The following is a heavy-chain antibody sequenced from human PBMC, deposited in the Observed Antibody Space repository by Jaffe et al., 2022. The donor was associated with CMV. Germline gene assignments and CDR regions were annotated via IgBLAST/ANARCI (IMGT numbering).Heavy chain of an antibody. CDR1: GFTVSSNY. CDR2: IYSGGST. Sequence: EVQLVESGGGLIQPGGSLRLSCAASGFTVSSNYMSWVRQAPGKGLEWVSVIYSGGSTYYADSVKGRFTISRDNSKNTLYLQMNSLRAEDTAVYYCAREVVAAYNWFDPWGQGTLVTVSS. J-gene: IGHJ5*02. V-gene: IGHV3-53*01. D-gene: IGHD2-15*01. CDR3: AREVVAAYNWFDP.